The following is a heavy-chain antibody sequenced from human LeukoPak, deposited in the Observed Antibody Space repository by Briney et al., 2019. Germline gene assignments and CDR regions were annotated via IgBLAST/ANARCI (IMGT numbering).Heavy chain of an antibody. CDR2: IIPILGIA. Sequence: SVKVSCKASGGTFSSYAISWVRQAPGQGLEWMGRIIPILGIANYAQKFQGRVTITADKSTSTAYMELSSLRSEDTAVYYCARESSGYSYGPPDYWGQGTLVTVSS. CDR3: ARESSGYSYGPPDY. D-gene: IGHD5-18*01. CDR1: GGTFSSYA. V-gene: IGHV1-69*04. J-gene: IGHJ4*02.